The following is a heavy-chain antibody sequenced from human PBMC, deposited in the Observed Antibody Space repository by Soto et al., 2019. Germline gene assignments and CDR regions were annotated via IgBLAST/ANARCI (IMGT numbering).Heavy chain of an antibody. CDR3: ARGPRWNSSGTDY. CDR2: INHSGST. V-gene: IGHV4-34*01. Sequence: PSETLSLTCAVYGGSLSGYYWSWIRQPPGKGLEWIGEINHSGSTNYNPSLKSRVTISVGTSKNQFSLKLSSVTAADTAVYYCARGPRWNSSGTDYWGQGTLVTVSS. D-gene: IGHD6-19*01. CDR1: GGSLSGYY. J-gene: IGHJ4*02.